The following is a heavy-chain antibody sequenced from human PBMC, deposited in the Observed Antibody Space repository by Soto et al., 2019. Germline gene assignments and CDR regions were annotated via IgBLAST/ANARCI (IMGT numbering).Heavy chain of an antibody. CDR2: ISGSGDST. Sequence: PGGSLRLSCAASGFTFSSYAMSWVRQAPGKGLEWVSVISGSGDSTSHADSVKGRFTISRDSSKNTLHLQMNSLRAEDTALYYCAKGNAHGGTSLVFDSWGQGXLVTVSS. J-gene: IGHJ4*02. V-gene: IGHV3-23*01. CDR1: GFTFSSYA. CDR3: AKGNAHGGTSLVFDS. D-gene: IGHD1-1*01.